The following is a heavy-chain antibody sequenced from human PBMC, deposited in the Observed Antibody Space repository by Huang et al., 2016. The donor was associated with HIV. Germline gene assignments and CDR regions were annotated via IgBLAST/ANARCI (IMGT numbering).Heavy chain of an antibody. CDR2: IIPICGTA. CDR3: ARARGYYDSSVSYYFDY. V-gene: IGHV1-69*13. D-gene: IGHD3-22*01. Sequence: QVQLVQSGAEVKKPGSSVKVSCKASGGTFSSYAISWVRQAPGQGLEGMGGIIPICGTANYAQKFQGRVTITADESTSTAYMELSSLRSEDTAVYYCARARGYYDSSVSYYFDYWGQGTLVTVSS. J-gene: IGHJ4*02. CDR1: GGTFSSYA.